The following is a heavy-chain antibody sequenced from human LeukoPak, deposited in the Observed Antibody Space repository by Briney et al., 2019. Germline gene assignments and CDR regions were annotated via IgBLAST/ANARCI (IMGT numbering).Heavy chain of an antibody. CDR3: TTDLLLWFGELLIGDKENWFDP. CDR2: IKGKTDGGTT. J-gene: IGHJ5*02. V-gene: IGHV3-15*05. D-gene: IGHD3-10*01. CDR1: GFTFSNAW. Sequence: GGSLRLSCAASGFTFSNAWMSWVRQAPGKGLEWVGRIKGKTDGGTTDYAAPVKGRFTISRDDSINTVYVQMNSLKTEDTAVYYCTTDLLLWFGELLIGDKENWFDPWGQGTLVTVSS.